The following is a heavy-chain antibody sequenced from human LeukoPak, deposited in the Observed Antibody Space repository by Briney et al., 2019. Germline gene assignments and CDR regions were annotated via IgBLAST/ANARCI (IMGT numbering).Heavy chain of an antibody. CDR3: ASLIAVAGKPDY. Sequence: GGSPRLSCAASGLTFSGYWMSWVRQAPGKGLEWVANIKQDGSEKYYVDSVKGRFTISRDNAKNSLYLQMNSLRAEDTAVYYCASLIAVAGKPDYWGQGTLVTVSS. V-gene: IGHV3-7*01. D-gene: IGHD6-19*01. CDR2: IKQDGSEK. CDR1: GLTFSGYW. J-gene: IGHJ4*02.